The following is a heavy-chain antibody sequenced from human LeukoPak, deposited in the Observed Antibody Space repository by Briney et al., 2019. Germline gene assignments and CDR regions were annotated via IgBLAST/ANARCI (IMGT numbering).Heavy chain of an antibody. D-gene: IGHD2-2*01. CDR2: VVPNSGGT. Sequence: ASVKVSCKASGYTFTGYYIHWVRQAPGQGLEWMGWVVPNSGGTKYAQKFQGRVTMTRDTSISTAYMELSSLGSDDTAVYYCARGYCSSATCRHFDYWGQGALVTVS. CDR3: ARGYCSSATCRHFDY. CDR1: GYTFTGYY. J-gene: IGHJ4*02. V-gene: IGHV1-2*02.